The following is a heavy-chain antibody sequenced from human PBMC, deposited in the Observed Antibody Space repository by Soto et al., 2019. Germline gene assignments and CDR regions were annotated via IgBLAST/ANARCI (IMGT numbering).Heavy chain of an antibody. CDR1: GYTFTDYW. CDR3: ARVPTYYYYGMDV. V-gene: IGHV5-10-1*01. J-gene: IGHJ6*02. CDR2: INPSDSYT. Sequence: PGESLKLSCKGSGYTFTDYWISWVRQMPGKGLEWMGRINPSDSYTYYSPSFQGHVTISADKSISAVFLQWSSLRASDTAMYYCARVPTYYYYGMDVWGQGTTVTVS.